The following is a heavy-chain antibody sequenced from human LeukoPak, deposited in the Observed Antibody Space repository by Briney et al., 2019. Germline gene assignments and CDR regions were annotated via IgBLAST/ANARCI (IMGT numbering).Heavy chain of an antibody. V-gene: IGHV3-21*01. J-gene: IGHJ3*02. D-gene: IGHD1-1*01. CDR3: AHNWNDGKDDAFDI. CDR2: ISSSSSYI. Sequence: PGGSLRLSCAASGFTFSTYSMNWVRQAPGKGLEWVSSISSSSSYIYYADSEKGRFTISRDNAKNSLYLQMHSLRAEDTAVYYCAHNWNDGKDDAFDIWGQGTMVTVSS. CDR1: GFTFSTYS.